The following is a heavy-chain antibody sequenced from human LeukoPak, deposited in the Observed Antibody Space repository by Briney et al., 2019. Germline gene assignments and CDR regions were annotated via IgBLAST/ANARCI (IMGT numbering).Heavy chain of an antibody. CDR1: GNSISSGDNY. Sequence: ASETLSLTCTVSGNSISSGDNYWSWIRQPAGKGLEWIVRIYTSGSTNYNPSLKSRVTISGDTSKNQFSLRLSSVTAADTAVYYCARDPGYYDFWSGYFASYYFDYWGQGTLVTVSS. CDR2: IYTSGST. D-gene: IGHD3-3*01. J-gene: IGHJ4*02. CDR3: ARDPGYYDFWSGYFASYYFDY. V-gene: IGHV4-61*02.